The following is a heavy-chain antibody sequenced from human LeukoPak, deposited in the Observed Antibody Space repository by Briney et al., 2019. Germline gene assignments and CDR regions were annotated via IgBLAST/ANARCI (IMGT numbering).Heavy chain of an antibody. J-gene: IGHJ5*02. Sequence: ASVKVSCTASGYTFTSYDINWVRQATGQGLEWMGWMNPNSGHTGYAQKFQGRVTITRNTSISTAYMELSSLRSEDTAVYYCARAFLPIPGLANCFDPWGQGTLVTVSS. CDR1: GYTFTSYD. V-gene: IGHV1-8*03. CDR2: MNPNSGHT. CDR3: ARAFLPIPGLANCFDP.